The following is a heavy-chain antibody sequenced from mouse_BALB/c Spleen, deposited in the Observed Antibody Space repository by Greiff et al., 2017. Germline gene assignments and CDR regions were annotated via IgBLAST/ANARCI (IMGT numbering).Heavy chain of an antibody. CDR1: GYTFTSYW. V-gene: IGHV1S81*02. CDR3: ARWIYGSRGAY. CDR2: INPSNGRT. Sequence: QVQLQQSGAELVKPGASVKLSCKASGYTFTSYWMHWVKQRPGQGLEWIGEINPSNGRTNYNEKFKSKATLTVDKSSSTAYMQLSSLTSEDSAVYYCARWIYGSRGAYWGQGTLVTVSA. J-gene: IGHJ3*01. D-gene: IGHD1-1*01.